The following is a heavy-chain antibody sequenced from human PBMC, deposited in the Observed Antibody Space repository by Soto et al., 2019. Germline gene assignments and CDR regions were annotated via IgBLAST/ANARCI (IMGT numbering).Heavy chain of an antibody. CDR1: GGSISIGGYY. Sequence: SETLSLTCTVSGGSISIGGYYWSCIRQHPGKGLEWIGYIYYSGSTYYNPSLKSRVTISVDTSKNQFSLKLSSVTAADTAVYYCARETHRGLYYYDSSGYYYFDYWGQGTLVTVSS. V-gene: IGHV4-31*03. J-gene: IGHJ4*02. CDR3: ARETHRGLYYYDSSGYYYFDY. CDR2: IYYSGST. D-gene: IGHD3-22*01.